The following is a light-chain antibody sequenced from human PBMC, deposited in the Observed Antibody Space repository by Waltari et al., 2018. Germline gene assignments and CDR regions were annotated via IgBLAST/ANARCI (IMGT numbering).Light chain of an antibody. CDR3: CSYTRSSTYV. Sequence: QSALSQPASVSGSPGQSITISCSGTNTDVGASNFVSLYQQYPDKAPKIILYDTDRPSGGSHRFSGSKFGNTASLTISGLQAEDEADYYCCSYTRSSTYVFGTGTKVTVL. J-gene: IGLJ1*01. CDR1: NTDVGASNF. V-gene: IGLV2-14*03. CDR2: DT.